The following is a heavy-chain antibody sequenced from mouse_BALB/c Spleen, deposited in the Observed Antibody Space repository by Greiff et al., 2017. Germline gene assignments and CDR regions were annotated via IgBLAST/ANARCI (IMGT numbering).Heavy chain of an antibody. D-gene: IGHD2-1*01. CDR2: IWAGGST. J-gene: IGHJ4*01. CDR3: AREGGNYHYYAMDY. Sequence: VKLMESGPGLVAPSQSLSITCTVSGFSLTSYGVHWVRQPPGKGLEWLGVIWAGGSTNYNSALMSRLSISKDNSKSQVFLKMNSLQTDDTAMYYCAREGGNYHYYAMDYWGQGTSVTVSS. CDR1: GFSLTSYG. V-gene: IGHV2-9*02.